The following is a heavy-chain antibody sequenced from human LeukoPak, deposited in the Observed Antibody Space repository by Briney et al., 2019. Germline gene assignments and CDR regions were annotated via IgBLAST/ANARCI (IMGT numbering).Heavy chain of an antibody. CDR3: ARDRFPAGDSLSEYYYYGMDV. J-gene: IGHJ6*02. Sequence: PGGSLRLSCAASGFTFSSHWMHWVRQAPGKGLVWVSRINSDGSSTSYADSVKGRFTISRDNAKNTLYLQMNSLRAEDTAVYYCARDRFPAGDSLSEYYYYGMDVWGQGTTVTVSS. CDR1: GFTFSSHW. D-gene: IGHD2-21*02. CDR2: INSDGSST. V-gene: IGHV3-74*01.